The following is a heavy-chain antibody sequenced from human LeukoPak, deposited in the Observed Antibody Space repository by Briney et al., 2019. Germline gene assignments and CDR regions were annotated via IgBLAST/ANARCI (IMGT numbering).Heavy chain of an antibody. CDR1: GYSFTGYY. Sequence: ASVKVSCKTSGYSFTGYYIHWVRQAPGQGLEWMGRINPNSGGPNFGQKFQGTVTMTRDTSISTAYLELSNLRSDDTAAYYCVRGYSYGFYFDYWGQGSLVTVSS. CDR3: VRGYSYGFYFDY. J-gene: IGHJ4*02. CDR2: INPNSGGP. D-gene: IGHD5-18*01. V-gene: IGHV1-2*06.